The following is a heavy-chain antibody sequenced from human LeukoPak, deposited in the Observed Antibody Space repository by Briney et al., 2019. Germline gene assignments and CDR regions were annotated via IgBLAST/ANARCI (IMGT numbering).Heavy chain of an antibody. CDR2: IRYDGSNK. Sequence: GGSLRLSCAASGFTFSSCGMHWVRQAPGKGPEWVAFIRYDGSNKYYADSVKGRFTISRDNSKNTLYLQMNSLRAEDTAVYYCAKDADHSSSWYFYWGQGTLVTVSS. CDR1: GFTFSSCG. D-gene: IGHD6-13*01. J-gene: IGHJ4*02. V-gene: IGHV3-30*02. CDR3: AKDADHSSSWYFY.